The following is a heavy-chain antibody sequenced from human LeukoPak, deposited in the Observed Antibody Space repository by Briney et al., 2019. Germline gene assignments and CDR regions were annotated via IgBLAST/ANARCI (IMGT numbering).Heavy chain of an antibody. Sequence: GGSLRLSCAASGFTFSSYEMNWVRQAPGKGLEWVSYISSSGSTIYYADSVKGRFTISRDNAKNSLYLQMNSLRAEDTAVYYCARGRYSSSWRPNWFDPWGQGTLVTVS. CDR1: GFTFSSYE. CDR2: ISSSGSTI. V-gene: IGHV3-48*03. CDR3: ARGRYSSSWRPNWFDP. D-gene: IGHD6-13*01. J-gene: IGHJ5*02.